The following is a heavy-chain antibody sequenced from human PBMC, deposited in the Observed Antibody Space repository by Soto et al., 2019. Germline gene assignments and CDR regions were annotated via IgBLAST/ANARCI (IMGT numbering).Heavy chain of an antibody. J-gene: IGHJ4*02. Sequence: SETLSLPCTVPSCSINSFYWSWIRQPAGKGLEWIGRIHSSGTTNYNPSLKSRVTMSVDTSRNQFSLKLTSVTAADTAVYYCARDRIIGTSYSDYWGQGVLVTVSS. CDR1: SCSINSFY. CDR2: IHSSGTT. D-gene: IGHD1-7*01. V-gene: IGHV4-4*07. CDR3: ARDRIIGTSYSDY.